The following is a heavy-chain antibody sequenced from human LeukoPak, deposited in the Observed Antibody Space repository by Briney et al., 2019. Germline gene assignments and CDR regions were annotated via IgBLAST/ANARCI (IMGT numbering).Heavy chain of an antibody. CDR2: ISGSGDRT. CDR1: GFTFSSSA. CDR3: AKGYYGSGSYGWFDY. D-gene: IGHD3-10*01. J-gene: IGHJ4*02. Sequence: GGSLRLSCAASGFTFSSSAMSWVRQAPGKGLEWVSTISGSGDRTYYADSVKGRFTISRDNSKDTLFLHMDSLRAEDTAVYSCAKGYYGSGSYGWFDYWGQGTLVTVSS. V-gene: IGHV3-23*01.